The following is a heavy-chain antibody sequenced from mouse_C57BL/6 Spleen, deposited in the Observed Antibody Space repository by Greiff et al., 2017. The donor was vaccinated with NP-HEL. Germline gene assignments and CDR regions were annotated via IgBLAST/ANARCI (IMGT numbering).Heavy chain of an antibody. D-gene: IGHD2-9*01. CDR3: ARPTMVTPGAMDY. J-gene: IGHJ4*01. CDR2: IYPGSGST. CDR1: GYTFTSYW. Sequence: QVQLQQPGAELVKPGASVKMSCKASGYTFTSYWITWVKQRPGQGLEWIGDIYPGSGSTNYNEKFKSKATLTVDTSSSTAYMQLSSLTSEDSAVYYCARPTMVTPGAMDYWGQGTSVTVSS. V-gene: IGHV1-55*01.